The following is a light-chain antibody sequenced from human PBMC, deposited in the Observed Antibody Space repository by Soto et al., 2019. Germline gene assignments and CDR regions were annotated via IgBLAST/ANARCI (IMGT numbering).Light chain of an antibody. CDR1: QSVLYSSNNKNY. CDR2: WAS. V-gene: IGKV4-1*01. CDR3: QQYESTPPT. Sequence: DIVMTQSPDSLAVSLGERATINCKSSQSVLYSSNNKNYLAWYQQRPGQPPKLRIYWASTRESGVPDRFSGSGSGTDFTLTITSLQAEDVAVYYCQQYESTPPTFCQGTKLEIK. J-gene: IGKJ2*01.